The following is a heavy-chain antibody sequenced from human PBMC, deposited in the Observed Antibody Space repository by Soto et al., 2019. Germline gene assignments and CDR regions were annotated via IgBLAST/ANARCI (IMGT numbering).Heavy chain of an antibody. CDR1: GGSISSGGYY. J-gene: IGHJ5*02. V-gene: IGHV4-31*03. D-gene: IGHD3-22*01. CDR3: ARDRNWGDSSGYCFNWFDP. Sequence: QVQLQESGPGLVKPSQTLSLTCTVSGGSISSGGYYWSWIRQQPGKGLEWIGYIYYSGSTYYNPSLKSRVTISVAKSKNQFSLKLSSVTAADTAVYYCARDRNWGDSSGYCFNWFDPVGQGTLVTVSS. CDR2: IYYSGST.